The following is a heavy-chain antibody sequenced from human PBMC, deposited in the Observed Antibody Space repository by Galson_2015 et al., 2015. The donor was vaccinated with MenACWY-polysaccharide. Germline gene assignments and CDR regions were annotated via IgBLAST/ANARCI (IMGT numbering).Heavy chain of an antibody. CDR3: SGAKEITPW. CDR2: IRSKADNYAT. J-gene: IGHJ4*02. CDR1: GFTFSGSL. V-gene: IGHV3-73*01. D-gene: IGHD4-23*01. Sequence: SLRLSCAASGFTFSGSLIHWVRQASGKGLEWVARIRSKADNYATAYAASVKGRFTISRDDSKNTAYLQMNSLKTEDTAIYYCSGAKEITPWWAQGPL.